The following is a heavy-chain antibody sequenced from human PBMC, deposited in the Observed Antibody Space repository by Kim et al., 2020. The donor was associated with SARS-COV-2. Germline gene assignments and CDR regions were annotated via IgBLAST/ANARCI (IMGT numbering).Heavy chain of an antibody. J-gene: IGHJ6*02. CDR1: GFTFSSYW. CDR2: IKQDGSEK. D-gene: IGHD6-13*01. V-gene: IGHV3-7*03. Sequence: GGSLRLSCAASGFTFSSYWMSWVRQAPGKGLEWVANIKQDGSEKYYVDSVKGRFTISRDNAKNSLYLQMNSLRAEDTAVYYCARDSLDSSSWMGYYYYYYGMDVWGQGTTVTVSS. CDR3: ARDSLDSSSWMGYYYYYYGMDV.